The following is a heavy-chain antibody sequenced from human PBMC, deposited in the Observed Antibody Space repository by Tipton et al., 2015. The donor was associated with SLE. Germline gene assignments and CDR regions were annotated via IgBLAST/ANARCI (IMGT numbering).Heavy chain of an antibody. CDR3: ATDLSGIGWDDGR. J-gene: IGHJ4*02. V-gene: IGHV3-23*01. CDR1: GFTFSNYA. Sequence: SLRLSCAVSGFTFSNYAMTWVRQAPGKGLEWVSAISASGDETFHADSVKGRFTISRDNSKSTLYLQMNSLKTDDTAVYYCATDLSGIGWDDGRWGQGTLVTVSS. CDR2: ISASGDET. D-gene: IGHD6-19*01.